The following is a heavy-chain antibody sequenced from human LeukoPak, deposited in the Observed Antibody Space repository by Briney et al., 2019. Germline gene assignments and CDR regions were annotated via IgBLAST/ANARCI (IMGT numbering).Heavy chain of an antibody. D-gene: IGHD3-10*01. CDR3: ARDLIWDGDPDGRDF. V-gene: IGHV3-21*01. CDR1: GFTFSSYS. CDR2: ISSSSSYI. Sequence: GGSLRLSCAASGFTFSSYSMNWVRQAPGKGLEWVSSISSSSSYIYYADSVKGRFTISRDNAKNSLYLQMNGLRAEDTAVYYCARDLIWDGDPDGRDFWGQGTLVSVSS. J-gene: IGHJ4*02.